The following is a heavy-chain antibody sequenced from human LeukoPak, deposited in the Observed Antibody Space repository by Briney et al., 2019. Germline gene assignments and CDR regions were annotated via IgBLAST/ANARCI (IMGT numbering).Heavy chain of an antibody. V-gene: IGHV1-8*01. Sequence: ASVKVSCKASGYTFTSYDINWARQATGQGLEWMGWMNPNSGNTGYAQKFQGRVTMTRNTSISTAYMELSSLRSEDTAVYYCAREAVVPYYYYMDVWGKGTTVTVSS. J-gene: IGHJ6*03. D-gene: IGHD2-15*01. CDR2: MNPNSGNT. CDR1: GYTFTSYD. CDR3: AREAVVPYYYYMDV.